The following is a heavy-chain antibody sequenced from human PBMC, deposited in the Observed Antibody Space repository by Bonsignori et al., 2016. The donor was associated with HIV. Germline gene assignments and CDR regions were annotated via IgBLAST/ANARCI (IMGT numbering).Heavy chain of an antibody. D-gene: IGHD6-6*01. J-gene: IGHJ4*02. Sequence: ASVKVSCKASGYTFTSYDINWVRQATGQGLEWMGWMNPNSGNTGYAQKFQGRVTMTRNTSVSTAYMELSSLRSEDTAVYYCARVTGGRFASSSGPLDYWGQGTLVTVSS. CDR1: GYTFTSYD. V-gene: IGHV1-8*01. CDR2: MNPNSGNT. CDR3: ARVTGGRFASSSGPLDY.